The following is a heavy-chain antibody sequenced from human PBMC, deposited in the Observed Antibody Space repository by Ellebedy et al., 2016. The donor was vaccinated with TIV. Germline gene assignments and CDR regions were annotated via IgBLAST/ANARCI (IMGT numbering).Heavy chain of an antibody. CDR3: ARGDKYYYDSSGYYYTY. D-gene: IGHD3-22*01. V-gene: IGHV1-46*01. CDR2: INPSAGST. Sequence: ASVKVSCKASGYTFTSYYMYWVRQAPGQGLEWMGLINPSAGSTNSAQKFQGRVTMTRDTSTSTVYMELRSLRSEDTAVYYCARGDKYYYDSSGYYYTYWGQGTLVTVSS. CDR1: GYTFTSYY. J-gene: IGHJ4*02.